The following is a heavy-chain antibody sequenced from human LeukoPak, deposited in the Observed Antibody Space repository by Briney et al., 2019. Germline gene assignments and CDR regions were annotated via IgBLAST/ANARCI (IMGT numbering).Heavy chain of an antibody. Sequence: SETLSLTCTFSGAYIGTGGYYWTWIRQPPGEGLEWIGYIYYTGSVDYNPSLKSRLTISLDTSKNQFSLKLNSVTAADTAVYYCAREHTYYFGSQTSTLDVWGQGTAVTVSS. J-gene: IGHJ6*02. D-gene: IGHD3-10*01. CDR1: GAYIGTGGYY. CDR3: AREHTYYFGSQTSTLDV. CDR2: IYYTGSV. V-gene: IGHV4-31*03.